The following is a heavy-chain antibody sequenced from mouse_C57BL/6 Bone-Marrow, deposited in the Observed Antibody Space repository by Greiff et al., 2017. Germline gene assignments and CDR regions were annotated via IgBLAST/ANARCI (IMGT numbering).Heavy chain of an antibody. J-gene: IGHJ4*01. CDR2: IYPGDGDT. CDR1: GYAFSSSW. CDR3: ARRVVTSYAMDY. D-gene: IGHD2-2*01. V-gene: IGHV1-82*01. Sequence: VKLQQSGPELVKPGASVKISCKASGYAFSSSWMNWVKQRPGKGLEWIGRIYPGDGDTNYNGKFKGKATLTADKSSSTAYMQLSSLTSEDSAVYYCARRVVTSYAMDYWGQGTSVTVSS.